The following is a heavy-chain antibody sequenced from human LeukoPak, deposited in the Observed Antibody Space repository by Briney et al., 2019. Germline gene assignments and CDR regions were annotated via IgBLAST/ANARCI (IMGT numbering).Heavy chain of an antibody. CDR3: ARGVDCSGGSCYPDRTY. V-gene: IGHV3-7*01. CDR1: GFTFSSYW. Sequence: PGGSLRLSCAASGFTFSSYWMSWVRQAPGKGLEWVANIKQDGSEKYYVDSVKGRFTISRDNAKNSLYLQMNSLRAEDTAVYYCARGVDCSGGSCYPDRTYWGQGTLVTVSS. D-gene: IGHD2-15*01. CDR2: IKQDGSEK. J-gene: IGHJ4*02.